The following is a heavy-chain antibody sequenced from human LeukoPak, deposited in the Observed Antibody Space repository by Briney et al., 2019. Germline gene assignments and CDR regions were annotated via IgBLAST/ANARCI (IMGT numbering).Heavy chain of an antibody. CDR2: IWYDGSNK. D-gene: IGHD6-13*01. J-gene: IGHJ4*02. Sequence: GGSLRLSCAASGFTFSSYGMHWVRQAPGKGLEWVAVIWYDGSNKYYADSVKGRFTISRDNSKNTLYLQMNSLRAEDTAVYYCTRQQLGYYFDYWGQGTLVTVSS. CDR1: GFTFSSYG. V-gene: IGHV3-33*01. CDR3: TRQQLGYYFDY.